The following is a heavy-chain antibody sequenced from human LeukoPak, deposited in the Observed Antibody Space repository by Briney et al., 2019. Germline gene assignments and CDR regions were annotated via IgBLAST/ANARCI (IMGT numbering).Heavy chain of an antibody. CDR3: ARGELGDRSGFSFFDY. D-gene: IGHD3-22*01. Sequence: AASVKVSCKAPRGTFDSYGISWVRQAPEQGLGWMGGVMAIFGRVKYGQKFQGRATITTDASTSTAYMELSSLTSEDTGVYYCARGELGDRSGFSFFDYWGQGTLVTVSS. CDR1: RGTFDSYG. V-gene: IGHV1-69*05. J-gene: IGHJ4*02. CDR2: VMAIFGRV.